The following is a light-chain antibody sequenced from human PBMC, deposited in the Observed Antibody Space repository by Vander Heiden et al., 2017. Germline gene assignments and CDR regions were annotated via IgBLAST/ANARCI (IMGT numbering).Light chain of an antibody. V-gene: IGKV1-39*01. J-gene: IGKJ2*01. Sequence: DIQTAQSPSSLSASLGDRVTITCRASQSISSYLNWYQQQPGKAPKLLIYAASSLQSGIPSRFSGSGSGTDFTLTISSLQPEDFATYYCHQCYSTPPTFGQGTKLDIK. CDR1: QSISSY. CDR2: AAS. CDR3: HQCYSTPPT.